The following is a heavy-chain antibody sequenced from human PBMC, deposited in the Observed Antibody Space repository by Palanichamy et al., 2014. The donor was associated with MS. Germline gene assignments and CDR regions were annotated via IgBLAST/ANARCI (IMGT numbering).Heavy chain of an antibody. D-gene: IGHD2-2*01. J-gene: IGHJ4*02. CDR3: ARSTSLRANKDIVVVPAARSRAYYFDY. Sequence: QVQLQESGPGLVKPSETLSLTCAVSGYSISSGYYWGWIRQPPGKGLEWIGSIYHSGSTYHNPSLKSRVTISVDTSKNQFSLKLSSVTAADTAVYYCARSTSLRANKDIVVVPAARSRAYYFDYWGQGTLVTVSS. V-gene: IGHV4-38-2*01. CDR2: IYHSGST. CDR1: GYSISSGYY.